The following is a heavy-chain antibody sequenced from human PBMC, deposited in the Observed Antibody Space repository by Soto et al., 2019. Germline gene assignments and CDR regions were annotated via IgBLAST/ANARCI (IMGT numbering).Heavy chain of an antibody. Sequence: EGQLLQSGGDLVQPGGSLRLSCAGSGLTLRSYAMTWIRQTPEKGLEWVSTITGRSAVPSYADSVNGRFTVSRDNSKNTLYLQMNSLRAQDTATYYCAKGKTTGWYYFDYWGQGTLVTVSS. CDR1: GLTLRSYA. CDR3: AKGKTTGWYYFDY. D-gene: IGHD6-19*01. V-gene: IGHV3-23*01. J-gene: IGHJ4*02. CDR2: ITGRSAVP.